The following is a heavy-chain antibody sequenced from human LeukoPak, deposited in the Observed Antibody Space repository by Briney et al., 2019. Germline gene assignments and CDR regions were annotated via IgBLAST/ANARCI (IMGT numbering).Heavy chain of an antibody. D-gene: IGHD2-21*02. CDR3: ARICGGDCDYYYYGMDV. V-gene: IGHV1-46*01. Sequence: ASVKVSCKASGYTFTSYYMHWVRQAPGQGLEWMGTINPSGGSTSYAQKFQGRVTITRDTSASTAYMELSSLRSEDTAVYYCARICGGDCDYYYYGMDVWGQGTTVTVSS. J-gene: IGHJ6*02. CDR2: INPSGGST. CDR1: GYTFTSYY.